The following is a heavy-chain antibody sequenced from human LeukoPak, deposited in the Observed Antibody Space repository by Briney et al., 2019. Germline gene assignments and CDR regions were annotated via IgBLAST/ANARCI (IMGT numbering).Heavy chain of an antibody. Sequence: PGGSLILFCAASGFIISSYYMNWFRQAPGKGLEWVSYISSSSSYIYYVDTVKGRFTISRDNAKNSLYLQMNSLRAEDTAVYYCARDRSYGHFDYWGQGTLVTVSS. V-gene: IGHV3-21*01. D-gene: IGHD5-18*01. CDR2: ISSSSSYI. CDR1: GFIISSYY. CDR3: ARDRSYGHFDY. J-gene: IGHJ4*02.